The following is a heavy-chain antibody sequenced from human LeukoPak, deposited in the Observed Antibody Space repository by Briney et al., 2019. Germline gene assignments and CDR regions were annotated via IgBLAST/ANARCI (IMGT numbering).Heavy chain of an antibody. J-gene: IGHJ4*02. V-gene: IGHV3-11*05. Sequence: GGSLRLSCAASGFSFRDYYMSWIRQAPGEGLEWVSYISVSSSYTDYADSVKGRFTISRDNAKNSVYLQMNSLTAEDTAVYYCARALGVDYWGQGTLVTVSS. D-gene: IGHD3-16*01. CDR2: ISVSSSYT. CDR1: GFSFRDYY. CDR3: ARALGVDY.